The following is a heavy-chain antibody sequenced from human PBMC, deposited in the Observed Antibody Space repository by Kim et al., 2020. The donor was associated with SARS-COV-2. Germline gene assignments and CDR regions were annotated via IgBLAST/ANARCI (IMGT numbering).Heavy chain of an antibody. V-gene: IGHV3-30*02. D-gene: IGHD3-10*01. Sequence: YADAVSGRFTNSRTNSKNALYLHLNSLTTEDSAVYHCAKDGAKGSYPLEYWGHGTLVTVSS. CDR3: AKDGAKGSYPLEY. J-gene: IGHJ4*01.